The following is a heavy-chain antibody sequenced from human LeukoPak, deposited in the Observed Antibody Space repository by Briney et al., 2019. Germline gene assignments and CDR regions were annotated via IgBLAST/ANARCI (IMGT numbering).Heavy chain of an antibody. CDR1: GGSINYYY. CDR3: ARDLRSNDMGAFAY. V-gene: IGHV4-59*01. J-gene: IGHJ4*02. CDR2: IFECGRT. D-gene: IGHD1-26*01. Sequence: SETLSLTCTGSGGSINYYYWSWLRQPPGRGLAGIGRIFECGRTKLNLSLESRVSLSVDTSKNQISLRLNSVTAADTAIYYCARDLRSNDMGAFAYWGQGALVTVSS.